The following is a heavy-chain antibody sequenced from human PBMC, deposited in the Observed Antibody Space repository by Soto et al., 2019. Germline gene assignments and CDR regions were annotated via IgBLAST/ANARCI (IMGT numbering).Heavy chain of an antibody. CDR2: IYYSGST. Sequence: SETLSLTCTVAGGSISSGGYYWSWMRQHPGKGLEWIGYIYYSGSTYYNPSLKSRVTISVDTSKNQFSLKLSSVTAADTAVYYCAPGVGSGSYYNYGMDVWGQGTTVTVSS. CDR3: APGVGSGSYYNYGMDV. V-gene: IGHV4-31*03. J-gene: IGHJ6*02. D-gene: IGHD3-10*01. CDR1: GGSISSGGYY.